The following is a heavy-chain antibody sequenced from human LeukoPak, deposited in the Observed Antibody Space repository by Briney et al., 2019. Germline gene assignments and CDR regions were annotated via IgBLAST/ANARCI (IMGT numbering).Heavy chain of an antibody. J-gene: IGHJ4*02. V-gene: IGHV3-33*06. D-gene: IGHD3-3*01. Sequence: GGSLRLSCAASGFTFSSYGMHWVRQAPGKGLEWVAVIWYDGNNKYYADSVKGRFTISRDNSKNTLYLQMNSLRAEDTAVYYCAKDAYDFWRTANHFDYWGQGTLVTVSS. CDR3: AKDAYDFWRTANHFDY. CDR1: GFTFSSYG. CDR2: IWYDGNNK.